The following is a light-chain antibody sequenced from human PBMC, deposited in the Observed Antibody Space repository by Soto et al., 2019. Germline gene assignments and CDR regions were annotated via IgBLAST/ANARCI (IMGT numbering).Light chain of an antibody. CDR1: QSVRSN. Sequence: EIVLTQSPATLSFSTGERATLSCRASQSVRSNLAWYQQKPGQAPRLLIYGASTRATGIPARFSGSGSGTEFTLTISSLQSEDFAVYYCQQYNNWPRWTFGQGTKVDIK. V-gene: IGKV3-15*01. J-gene: IGKJ1*01. CDR3: QQYNNWPRWT. CDR2: GAS.